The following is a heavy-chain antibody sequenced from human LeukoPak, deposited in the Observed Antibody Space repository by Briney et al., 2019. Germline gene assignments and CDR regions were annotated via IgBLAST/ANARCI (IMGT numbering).Heavy chain of an antibody. Sequence: SETLSLTXTVSGGSISSYYWSWIWQPPGKGLEWIGYIYYSGSTNYNPSLKSRVTISVDTSKNQFSLKLSSVTAADTAVYYCARGSFDFWSGSHLFDYWGQGTLVTVSS. V-gene: IGHV4-59*01. CDR3: ARGSFDFWSGSHLFDY. D-gene: IGHD3-3*01. J-gene: IGHJ4*02. CDR1: GGSISSYY. CDR2: IYYSGST.